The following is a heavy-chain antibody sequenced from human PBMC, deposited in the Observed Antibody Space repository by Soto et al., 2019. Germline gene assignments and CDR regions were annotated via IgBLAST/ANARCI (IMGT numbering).Heavy chain of an antibody. D-gene: IGHD1-26*01. CDR1: GFTFSSYG. J-gene: IGHJ4*02. CDR2: ISYDGSNK. V-gene: IGHV3-30*18. CDR3: AKEASGGATRAHLDY. Sequence: GGSLRLSCSASGFTFSSYGMHWVRQAPVKGLEWVAVISYDGSNKYYADSVKGRFTISRDNSKNTLYLQMNSLRAEDTAVYYCAKEASGGATRAHLDYWGQGTLVTVSS.